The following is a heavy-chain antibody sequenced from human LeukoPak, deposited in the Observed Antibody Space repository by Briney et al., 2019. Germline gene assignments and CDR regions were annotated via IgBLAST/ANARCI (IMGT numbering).Heavy chain of an antibody. CDR2: ICHSGNT. CDR3: ARYCNAGACPMFKTFDV. J-gene: IGHJ3*01. V-gene: IGHV4-39*01. Sequence: SETLSLTCTVSGDSINSAIYCWGWIRQPPGKDLEWIGTICHSGNTYYNPSLKSRVTVSVDTSKSQLSLRLNSVTAADTSVYYCARYCNAGACPMFKTFDVWGQGTMVTVSS. CDR1: GDSINSAIYC. D-gene: IGHD2-8*02.